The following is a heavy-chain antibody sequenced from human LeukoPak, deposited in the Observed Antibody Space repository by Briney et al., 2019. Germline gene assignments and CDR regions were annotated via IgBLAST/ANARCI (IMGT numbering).Heavy chain of an antibody. D-gene: IGHD3-16*01. J-gene: IGHJ4*02. Sequence: PSETLSLTCTVSGGSISSSSYYWGWIRQPPGKGLEWIGSFYYSGSTYYNPSLKSRVTISVDTSKNQFSLKLSSVTAADTAVYYCASYVWGSYFGPKRFDYWGQGTLVTVSS. CDR2: FYYSGST. CDR3: ASYVWGSYFGPKRFDY. CDR1: GGSISSSSYY. V-gene: IGHV4-39*01.